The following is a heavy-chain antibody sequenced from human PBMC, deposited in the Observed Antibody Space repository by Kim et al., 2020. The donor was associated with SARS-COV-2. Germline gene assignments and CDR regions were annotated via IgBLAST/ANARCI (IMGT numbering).Heavy chain of an antibody. J-gene: IGHJ4*02. CDR1: GFSFSDYY. Sequence: GGSLRLSCAASGFSFSDYYMTWIRQAPGKGLEWVSYISNGGDTKYYAGSVKGRFTISRDNAKNSLYLQMNSLRAEDTAVYYCARRRRSFDYWGQGTLVT. CDR3: ARRRRSFDY. CDR2: ISNGGDTK. V-gene: IGHV3-11*01.